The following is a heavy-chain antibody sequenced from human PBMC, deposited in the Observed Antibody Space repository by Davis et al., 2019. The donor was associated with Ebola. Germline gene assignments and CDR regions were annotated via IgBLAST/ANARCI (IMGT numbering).Heavy chain of an antibody. CDR1: GGSISSSSYY. J-gene: IGHJ5*02. CDR2: IYYSGST. V-gene: IGHV4-39*07. D-gene: IGHD3-3*01. Sequence: PSETLSLTCTVSGGSISSSSYYWGWIRQPPGKGLEWIGSIYYSGSTYYNPSLKSRVTISVDTSKNQFSLKLSSVTAADTAVYYCAREGAYYDFWSGLNWFDPWGQGTLVTVSS. CDR3: AREGAYYDFWSGLNWFDP.